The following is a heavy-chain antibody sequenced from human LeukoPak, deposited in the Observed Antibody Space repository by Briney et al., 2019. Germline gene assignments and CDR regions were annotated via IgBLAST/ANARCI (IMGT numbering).Heavy chain of an antibody. Sequence: SETLSLTCTVSGGSISSSSYYWGWIRQPPGKGLEWIGSIYYSGSTCDNPSLKSRVTISVDTSKNQFSLKLSSVTAADTAVYYCARAARYYTSSFNWFDPWGQGTLVTVSS. CDR3: ARAARYYTSSFNWFDP. CDR1: GGSISSSSYY. CDR2: IYYSGST. V-gene: IGHV4-39*01. J-gene: IGHJ5*02. D-gene: IGHD3-3*01.